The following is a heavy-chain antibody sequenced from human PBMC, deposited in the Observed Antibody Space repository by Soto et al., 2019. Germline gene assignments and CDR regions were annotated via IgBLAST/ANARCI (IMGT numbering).Heavy chain of an antibody. CDR1: GFTFSSYD. CDR3: AKESPVGSPGDYFDS. J-gene: IGHJ4*02. Sequence: EVELLESGGDLVQPGGSLRLSCAASGFTFSSYDMNWVRQAPGKGLEWVSAIGGYANTYYADSVKGRFTISRDDSRNTVHLQLNSLRVDDTAVYYCAKESPVGSPGDYFDSWGQGTLVTVSS. V-gene: IGHV3-23*01. CDR2: IGGYANT. D-gene: IGHD1-26*01.